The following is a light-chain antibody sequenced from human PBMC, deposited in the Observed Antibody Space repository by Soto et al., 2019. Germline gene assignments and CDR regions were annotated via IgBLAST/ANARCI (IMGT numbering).Light chain of an antibody. CDR2: GAS. J-gene: IGKJ5*01. CDR1: QGISNS. V-gene: IGKV1-27*01. Sequence: DIQLTQSPSSLSASVGDRATITCRANQGISNSLAWYQQKPGKATKLLIYGASCLQTGVPSRFRGCGSGTEFTLPISSLEPEDFATYYCQNYNTARPTFGQGTRLEIK. CDR3: QNYNTARPT.